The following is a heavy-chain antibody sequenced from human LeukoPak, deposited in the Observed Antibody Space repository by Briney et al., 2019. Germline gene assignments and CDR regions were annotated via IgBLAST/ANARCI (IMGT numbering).Heavy chain of an antibody. CDR2: ISDSGGRT. V-gene: IGHV3-23*01. CDR3: AKRGVVIRVILVGFHKEAYYFDS. J-gene: IGHJ4*02. CDR1: GLTLSNYG. D-gene: IGHD3-22*01. Sequence: GGSLRLSCAVSGLTLSNYGMSWVRQAPGKGLEWVAGISDSGGRTNYADSVKGRFTISRDSPKNTLYLQMNSLRAEDTAVYFCAKRGVVIRVILVGFHKEAYYFDSWGQGALVTVSS.